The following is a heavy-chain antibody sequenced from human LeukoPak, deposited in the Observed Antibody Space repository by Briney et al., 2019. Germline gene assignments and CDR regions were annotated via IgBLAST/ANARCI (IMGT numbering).Heavy chain of an antibody. Sequence: PGGSLRLSCGGSGFTFSEYGVNWVRQAPGKGLEWVSYITSGVNIYYADSVKGRFTISRDNAKKSTYLQMNSLRAEDTAVYYCARYSSGWLIDYWGQGTLVTVSS. CDR1: GFTFSEYG. CDR2: ITSGVNI. CDR3: ARYSSGWLIDY. D-gene: IGHD6-19*01. V-gene: IGHV3-69-1*01. J-gene: IGHJ4*02.